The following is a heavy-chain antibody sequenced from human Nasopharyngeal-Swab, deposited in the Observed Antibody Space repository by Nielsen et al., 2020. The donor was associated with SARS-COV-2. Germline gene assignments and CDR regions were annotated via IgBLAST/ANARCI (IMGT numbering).Heavy chain of an antibody. CDR1: GFTFSSYE. CDR3: ARAAGGSYVAPFDY. V-gene: IGHV3-48*03. J-gene: IGHJ4*02. Sequence: GGSLRLSCAASGFTFSSYEMNWVRQAPGKGLEWVSYISSSGSTIYYADSVKGRFTISRDNAKNSLYLQMNSLRAEDTAVYYCARAAGGSYVAPFDYWGQGTLVTVSS. CDR2: ISSSGSTI. D-gene: IGHD1-26*01.